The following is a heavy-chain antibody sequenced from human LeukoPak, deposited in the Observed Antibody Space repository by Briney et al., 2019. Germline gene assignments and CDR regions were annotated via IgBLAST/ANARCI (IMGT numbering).Heavy chain of an antibody. V-gene: IGHV4-39*07. CDR2: IYSSGSS. CDR1: GGSISSTNSY. J-gene: IGHJ4*02. CDR3: ARKREGPTTGIDY. D-gene: IGHD1-26*01. Sequence: SQTLSLTCTVSGGSISSTNSYWGWIRQSPRTGLEWIGNIYSSGSSYYNPSLKSRVTISIDTSENQFSLKLTSVTAADTAVYYCARKREGPTTGIDYWGQGTLVTVSS.